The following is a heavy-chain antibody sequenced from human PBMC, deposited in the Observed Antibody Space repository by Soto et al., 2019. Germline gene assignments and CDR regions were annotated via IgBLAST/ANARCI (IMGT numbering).Heavy chain of an antibody. CDR1: GFTLSSHS. D-gene: IGHD3-9*01. J-gene: IGHJ5*02. Sequence: PGGSLRLSCAASGFTLSSHSMNWVRQAPGKGLEWVSYISSSSTSLYYVDSVKGRFTISRDNAKNSLYLQMNSLRAEDTAVYYCASVPYYDISTGNWFDPWGQGPLVTVSS. CDR2: ISSSSTSL. V-gene: IGHV3-48*04. CDR3: ASVPYYDISTGNWFDP.